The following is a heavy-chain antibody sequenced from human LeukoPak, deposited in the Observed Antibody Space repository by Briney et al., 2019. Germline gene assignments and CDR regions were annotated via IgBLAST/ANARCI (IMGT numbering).Heavy chain of an antibody. Sequence: GGSLRLSCAASAFTFSSFDREWVRPAPGEGREGVSYISSSSSTIYYADSVKGRFTISRDNAKNSLYLQMNSLRAEDAAVYYCARVYSSGAFDIWGQGTMVTVSS. CDR3: ARVYSSGAFDI. J-gene: IGHJ3*02. CDR2: ISSSSSTI. V-gene: IGHV3-48*04. D-gene: IGHD2-15*01. CDR1: AFTFSSFD.